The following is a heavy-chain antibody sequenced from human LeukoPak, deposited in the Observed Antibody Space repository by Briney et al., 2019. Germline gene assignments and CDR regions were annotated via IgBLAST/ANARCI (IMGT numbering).Heavy chain of an antibody. J-gene: IGHJ4*02. Sequence: GGSLRLSCAVSGFTVSGNYMSWVRQAPGKGLEWVSLIYSGDTTLYADSVKGRFAISRDISKNTVYLQMNSLRAEDTAVYYCARRAGGYSHPYDYWGQGILVTVSS. CDR1: GFTVSGNY. CDR3: ARRAGGYSHPYDY. CDR2: IYSGDTT. D-gene: IGHD4-23*01. V-gene: IGHV3-53*01.